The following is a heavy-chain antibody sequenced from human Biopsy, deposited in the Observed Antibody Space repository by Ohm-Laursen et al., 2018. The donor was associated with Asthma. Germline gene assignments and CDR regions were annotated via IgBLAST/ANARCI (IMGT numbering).Heavy chain of an antibody. CDR2: GGSYYDGGLK. V-gene: IGHV3-30*19. J-gene: IGHJ4*02. D-gene: IGHD3-3*01. Sequence: SLRLSCAASGFTFSSYGMHWVCQAPGKGLEWVAVGGSYYDGGLKYYADSVNGRFTVSRDDSKNTLYLQMNSLRPDDTAVYYCARDVMEWYLPAFDFWGRGTLVTVSS. CDR3: ARDVMEWYLPAFDF. CDR1: GFTFSSYG.